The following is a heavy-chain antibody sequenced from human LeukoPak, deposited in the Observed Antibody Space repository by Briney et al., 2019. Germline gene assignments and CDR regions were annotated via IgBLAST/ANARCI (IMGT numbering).Heavy chain of an antibody. J-gene: IGHJ3*02. CDR2: ISSSGSTI. CDR3: AKDGQTWMRAFDI. Sequence: GGSLRLSCAASGFTFSDYYMSWIRQAPGKGLEWVSYISSSGSTIYYADSVKGRFTISRDNAKNTLYLQMNSLRAEDTAVYYCAKDGQTWMRAFDIWGQGTMVTVSS. CDR1: GFTFSDYY. V-gene: IGHV3-11*01. D-gene: IGHD2-2*03.